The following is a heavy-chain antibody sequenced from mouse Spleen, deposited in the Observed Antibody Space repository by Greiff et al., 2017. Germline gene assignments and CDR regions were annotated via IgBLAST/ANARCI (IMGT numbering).Heavy chain of an antibody. CDR1: GYSITSDYA. CDR3: ARDTTAYAMDY. Sequence: VQLQQSGPGLVKPSQSLSLTCTVTGYSITSDYAWNWIRQFPGNKLEWMGYISYSGSTSYNPSLKSRISITRDTSKNQFFLQLNSVTTEDTATYYCARDTTAYAMDYWGQGTSVTVSS. J-gene: IGHJ4*01. D-gene: IGHD1-2*01. CDR2: ISYSGST. V-gene: IGHV3-2*02.